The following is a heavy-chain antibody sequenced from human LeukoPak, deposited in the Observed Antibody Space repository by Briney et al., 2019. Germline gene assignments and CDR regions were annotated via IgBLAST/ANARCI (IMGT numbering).Heavy chain of an antibody. J-gene: IGHJ4*02. D-gene: IGHD7-27*01. V-gene: IGHV3-53*01. CDR2: IYSGGST. CDR1: GFTVSSNY. Sequence: GGSLRLSCAASGFTVSSNYMSWVRQAPGKGLEWVSVIYSGGSTYYADSVKGRFTISRDNSKNTLYLQMNSLRAEDTAVYYCARTARYTDALGTFDYWGQGILVTVSS. CDR3: ARTARYTDALGTFDY.